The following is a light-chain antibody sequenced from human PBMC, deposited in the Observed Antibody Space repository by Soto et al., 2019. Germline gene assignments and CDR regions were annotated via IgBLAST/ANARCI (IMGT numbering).Light chain of an antibody. CDR3: CSYVGATTYV. Sequence: PGQSITISCTGTSSTVGGFNVVSWYQQHPGKAPKVIIYEGIKRPSGISNRFSGSNSGSTASLTISGLQAEDEADYYCCSYVGATTYVFGTGTKVTVL. CDR2: EGI. V-gene: IGLV2-23*01. CDR1: SSTVGGFNV. J-gene: IGLJ1*01.